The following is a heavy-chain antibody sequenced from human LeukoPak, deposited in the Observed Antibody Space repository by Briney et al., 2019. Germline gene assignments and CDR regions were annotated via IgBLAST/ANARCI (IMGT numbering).Heavy chain of an antibody. J-gene: IGHJ6*03. D-gene: IGHD2-8*02. CDR1: GFTFRNYG. CDR2: IWSDGNNR. CDR3: AKDPGASVSGFHMDV. V-gene: IGHV3-30*02. Sequence: PGGSLRLSCATSGFTFRNYGMHWVRQATGKRLEWVSFIWSDGNNRFYADLVKGRFTISRDNSKNMLYLQMDSLRPEDTAVYYCAKDPGASVSGFHMDVWGKGTTVIVSS.